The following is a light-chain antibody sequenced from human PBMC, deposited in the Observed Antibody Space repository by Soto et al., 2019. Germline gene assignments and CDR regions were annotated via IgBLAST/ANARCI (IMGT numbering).Light chain of an antibody. J-gene: IGKJ1*01. V-gene: IGKV3-20*01. CDR3: QQYGSSPWT. CDR2: GAS. Sequence: IVRTQSQYTLSVSPGERVTLSCRASQSVSSNLAWYQQKPGQAPRLLIYGASTRATGIPARFSGSGSGTDFTLTISRLEPEDFAVYYCQQYGSSPWTFGQGSMVDIK. CDR1: QSVSSN.